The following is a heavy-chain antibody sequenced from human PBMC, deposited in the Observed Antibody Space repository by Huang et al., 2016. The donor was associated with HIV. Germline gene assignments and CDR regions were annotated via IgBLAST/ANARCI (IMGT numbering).Heavy chain of an antibody. J-gene: IGHJ2*01. D-gene: IGHD3-22*01. Sequence: QVQLQQWGAGLLKSSETLSLTCAVYGGSFHTFYWSWIRQPPTKGLAWLGEVHHSGRPNTNPSLKSRVTVSVDTSKNQFSLKVTSMTAADTATYYCARGFYHDSSTYWFFDLWGRGTLVTVSS. CDR3: ARGFYHDSSTYWFFDL. V-gene: IGHV4-34*01. CDR1: GGSFHTFY. CDR2: VHHSGRP.